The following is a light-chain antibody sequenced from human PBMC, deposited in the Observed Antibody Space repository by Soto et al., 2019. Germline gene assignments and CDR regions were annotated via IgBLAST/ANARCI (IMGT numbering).Light chain of an antibody. V-gene: IGKV1-5*03. CDR2: KAS. J-gene: IGKJ1*01. CDR3: QQYRTYAGE. Sequence: DIQMTQSPSTLSASVGDRVAITCRASQTISGWLAWYQQKPGRAPKLLIYKASTLETGVPSRYSGSGSGTEFTLTISSLQPDDSATYYCQQYRTYAGEFGQGTKVEV. CDR1: QTISGW.